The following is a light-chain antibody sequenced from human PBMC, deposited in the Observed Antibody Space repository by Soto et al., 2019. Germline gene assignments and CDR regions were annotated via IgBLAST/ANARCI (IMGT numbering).Light chain of an antibody. CDR3: QQYNNWPPWT. V-gene: IGKV3-15*01. J-gene: IGKJ1*01. CDR1: QRVSSN. CDR2: GAS. Sequence: EIVMTQSPATLSVSPGERATLSCRASQRVSSNLAWYQQKPGQAPRLLIYGASTRATGIPTRFSGSGSGTEFSLTFSSPQSDDFAFYYCQQYNNWPPWTFDQGTKVDIK.